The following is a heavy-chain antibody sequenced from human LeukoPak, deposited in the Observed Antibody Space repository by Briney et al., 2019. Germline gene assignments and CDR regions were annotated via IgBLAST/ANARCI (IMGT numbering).Heavy chain of an antibody. J-gene: IGHJ3*02. V-gene: IGHV3-21*01. D-gene: IGHD3-9*01. CDR3: ARSGPLLTGYYAYAFDI. Sequence: GGSLRLSCAASGFTFSSYGMHWVRQAPGKGLEWVSSISSSSSYIYYADSVKGRFTISRDNAKNSLYLQMNSLRAEDTAVYYCARSGPLLTGYYAYAFDIWGQGTMVTVSS. CDR1: GFTFSSYG. CDR2: ISSSSSYI.